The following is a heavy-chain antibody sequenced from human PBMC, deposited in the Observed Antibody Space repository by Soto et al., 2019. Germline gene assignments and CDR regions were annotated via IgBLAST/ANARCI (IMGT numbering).Heavy chain of an antibody. D-gene: IGHD3-3*01. Sequence: QVQLQESGPGLVKPSQTLSLTCTVSGGSISSGGYYWSWIRQHPGKGLEWIGYIYYSGSTYYNPSLNRRVTISVDPSKNQFSLKLSSVTAADTAVYYCARTPIPAYGVHYYYGMDVWGQGTTVTVSS. CDR1: GGSISSGGYY. CDR2: IYYSGST. CDR3: ARTPIPAYGVHYYYGMDV. V-gene: IGHV4-31*03. J-gene: IGHJ6*02.